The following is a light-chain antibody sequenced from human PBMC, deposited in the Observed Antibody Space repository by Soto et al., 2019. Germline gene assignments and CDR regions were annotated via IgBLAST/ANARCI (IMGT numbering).Light chain of an antibody. CDR3: GTWDSSLAGV. V-gene: IGLV1-51*02. CDR1: SSNIGNNY. Sequence: QSALTQPPSVSAAPGQKVTISCSGSSSNIGNNYVSWYQQLPGTAPKLLIYENNKRRSGIPDRFSGSKSGTSATLGITGLQTGDEADYYCGTWDSSLAGVFGGGTKLTVL. CDR2: ENN. J-gene: IGLJ2*01.